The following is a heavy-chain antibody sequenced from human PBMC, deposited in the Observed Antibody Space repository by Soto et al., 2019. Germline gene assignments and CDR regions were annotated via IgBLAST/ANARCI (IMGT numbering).Heavy chain of an antibody. J-gene: IGHJ4*02. Sequence: GGSLRLSCAASGFTFDDYTMHWVRQAPGKGLEWVSLISWDGGSTYYGDSVEGPFTIYRDNSKNSLYLQMNSLRTEDNALYYCANEGVVAATPSVWYFDSWGQGTLVTVSS. D-gene: IGHD2-15*01. V-gene: IGHV3-43*01. CDR2: ISWDGGST. CDR1: GFTFDDYT. CDR3: ANEGVVAATPSVWYFDS.